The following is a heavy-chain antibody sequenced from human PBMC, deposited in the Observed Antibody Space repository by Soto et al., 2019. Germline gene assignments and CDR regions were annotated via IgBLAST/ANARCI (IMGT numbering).Heavy chain of an antibody. V-gene: IGHV1-24*01. CDR3: ATDRVGYYYDSSGYYFRFDP. CDR2: FDPEDGET. J-gene: IGHJ5*02. Sequence: QVQLVQSGAEVKKPGASVKVSCKVSGYTLTELSMHWVRQAPGKGLEWMGGFDPEDGETIYAQKFQGRVTMTEDTSTDTAYMELSSLRSEDTAVYYCATDRVGYYYDSSGYYFRFDPWGQGTLVTVSS. CDR1: GYTLTELS. D-gene: IGHD3-22*01.